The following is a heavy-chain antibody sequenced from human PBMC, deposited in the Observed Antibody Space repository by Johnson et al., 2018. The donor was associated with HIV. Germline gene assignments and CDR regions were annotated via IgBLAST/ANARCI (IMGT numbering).Heavy chain of an antibody. CDR1: GFTFSSYA. CDR3: VRGLDI. J-gene: IGHJ3*02. Sequence: QMLLVESGGGVVQPGRSLRLSCAASGFTFSSYAMHWVRQAPGKGLEWVAVISYDGSEKYYVDSVKGRFTISRDNAKNSLYLQMNSLRAEDTAVYYCVRGLDIWGQGTMVTVSS. CDR2: ISYDGSEK. V-gene: IGHV3-30*04.